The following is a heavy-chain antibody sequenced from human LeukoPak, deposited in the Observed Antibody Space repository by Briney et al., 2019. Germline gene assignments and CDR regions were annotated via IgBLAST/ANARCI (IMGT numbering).Heavy chain of an antibody. D-gene: IGHD2-15*01. J-gene: IGHJ6*02. Sequence: ASVKVSCKASGYTFTSYGISWVRQAPGQGLEWMGWISAYNGNTNYAQKLQGRVTMTTDTSTSTAYMELRSLRSDDTAVYYCARDLGYCSGGSCYSLPYYYYGMDVWGQGTTVTVSS. CDR3: ARDLGYCSGGSCYSLPYYYYGMDV. CDR1: GYTFTSYG. CDR2: ISAYNGNT. V-gene: IGHV1-18*01.